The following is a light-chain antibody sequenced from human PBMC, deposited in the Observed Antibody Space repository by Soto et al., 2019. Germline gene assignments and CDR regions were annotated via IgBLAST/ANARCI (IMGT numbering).Light chain of an antibody. CDR1: QSVDSSF. J-gene: IGKJ1*01. Sequence: EIVLTQSPGSLSLSPGERATLSCRASQSVDSSFFAWYQQKPGQAPRLLIYGASNRAPGIPDRFSGRGSGTHFTLTITGLEPEDFAVYYCQQYVSSVTFGQGTKVEIK. V-gene: IGKV3-20*01. CDR3: QQYVSSVT. CDR2: GAS.